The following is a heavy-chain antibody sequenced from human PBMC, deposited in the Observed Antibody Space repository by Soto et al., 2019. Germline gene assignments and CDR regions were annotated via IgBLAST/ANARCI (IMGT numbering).Heavy chain of an antibody. V-gene: IGHV1-18*04. D-gene: IGHD5-12*01. J-gene: IGHJ4*02. CDR2: IRAYNGNT. Sequence: QVQLVQSGGEVTKPGASVTVSCKASGYSFSSYTINWVRQSPGQGLEWLGWIRAYNGNTKSVEKLQCRVTMTTDTSTITADMELRNISSNDTALYYCARESNKWQDIWGQGTLVTVSS. CDR3: ARESNKWQDI. CDR1: GYSFSSYT.